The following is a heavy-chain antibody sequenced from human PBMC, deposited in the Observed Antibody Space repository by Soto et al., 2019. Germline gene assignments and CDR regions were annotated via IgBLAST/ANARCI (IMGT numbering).Heavy chain of an antibody. J-gene: IGHJ6*02. D-gene: IGHD6-13*01. CDR1: GGTFSSYA. Sequence: QVQLVQSGAEVKKPGSSVKVSCKASGGTFSSYAISWVRQAPGQGLEWMGGIIPIFGTANYAQKFQGRVTITADESTSAGYMELSSLRSDDTAVYYCERGSVAAAGSYSYGMDVWGQGPTLTASS. CDR3: ERGSVAAAGSYSYGMDV. V-gene: IGHV1-69*01. CDR2: IIPIFGTA.